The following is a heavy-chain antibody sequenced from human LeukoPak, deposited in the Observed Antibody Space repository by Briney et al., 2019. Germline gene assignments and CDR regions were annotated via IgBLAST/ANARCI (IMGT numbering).Heavy chain of an antibody. CDR3: ARALGPMITFGGVIVTWFDP. CDR2: IYYSGST. Sequence: PSETLSLTCTVSGGSISSYYWSWIRQPPGKGLEWIGYIYYSGSTNYIPSLKSRVTISVDTSKNQFSLKLSSVTAADTAVYYCARALGPMITFGGVIVTWFDPWGQGTLVTVSS. D-gene: IGHD3-16*02. CDR1: GGSISSYY. V-gene: IGHV4-59*01. J-gene: IGHJ5*02.